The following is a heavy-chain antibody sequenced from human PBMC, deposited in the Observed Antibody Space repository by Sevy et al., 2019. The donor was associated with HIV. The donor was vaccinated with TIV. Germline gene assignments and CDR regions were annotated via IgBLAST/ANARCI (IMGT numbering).Heavy chain of an antibody. D-gene: IGHD3-3*01. Sequence: SETLSLTCAVSGDSISSNNYYWGWIRQSPGKGLEWIRIVYYTGTTYYNPSLKSRVTISVDTSKSQFSLRLSSVTAADTAVYFCAGSYYNFWNGYYNPFDSWVQGTLVTVSS. CDR3: AGSYYNFWNGYYNPFDS. V-gene: IGHV4-39*01. CDR2: VYYTGTT. J-gene: IGHJ4*02. CDR1: GDSISSNNYY.